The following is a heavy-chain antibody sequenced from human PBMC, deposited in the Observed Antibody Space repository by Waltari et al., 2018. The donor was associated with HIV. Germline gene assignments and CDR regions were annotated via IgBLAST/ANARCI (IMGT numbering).Heavy chain of an antibody. CDR1: RFPFSFFS. J-gene: IGHJ6*02. Sequence: EVQLVESGGGLVKPGGSLRISFATSRFPFSFFSLIWVRQAPGKGLGWVASFSRSSDSECYADSVKGRFTISRDNAKNFLELQMNSLRDEDTAVYYCGFVPAATHGMDVWGQGTTVTVSS. V-gene: IGHV3-21*01. CDR2: FSRSSDSE. D-gene: IGHD6-13*01. CDR3: GFVPAATHGMDV.